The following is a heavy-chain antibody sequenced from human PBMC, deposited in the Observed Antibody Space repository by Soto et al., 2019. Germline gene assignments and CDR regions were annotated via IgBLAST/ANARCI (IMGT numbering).Heavy chain of an antibody. J-gene: IGHJ6*01. D-gene: IGHD2-15*01. CDR2: IMPIFRAP. V-gene: IGHV1-69*12. CDR1: GGAFSDYA. CDR3: AGGLKRPDIGNYYDGMDV. Sequence: QVQLVQSGAEVKKPGSSVKVSCKASGGAFSDYAFSWVRQAPGQGLEWLGGIMPIFRAPDYAQKFQGRVTSTADEFMRTAYMEVTGLRSEETAVYYWAGGLKRPDIGNYYDGMDVW.